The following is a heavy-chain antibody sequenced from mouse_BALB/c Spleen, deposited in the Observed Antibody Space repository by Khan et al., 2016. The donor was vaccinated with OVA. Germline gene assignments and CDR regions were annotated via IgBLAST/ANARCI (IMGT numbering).Heavy chain of an antibody. CDR2: INTYTGEP. CDR3: ARPPSFSYVLDN. Sequence: QIQLVQSGPEVKKPGETVKISCKASGHTFTKFGMNWVKQAPGKGLKWMGWINTYTGEPTYADDFNGRFAFSLETSASTAYLQINNLKNEDTATYICARPPSFSYVLDNWGQGTSVTVSS. J-gene: IGHJ4*01. CDR1: GHTFTKFG. V-gene: IGHV9-3-1*01.